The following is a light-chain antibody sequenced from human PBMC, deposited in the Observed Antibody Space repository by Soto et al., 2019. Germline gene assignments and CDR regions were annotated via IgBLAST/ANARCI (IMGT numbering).Light chain of an antibody. Sequence: EIVLTQSPGTLSLSPGERVTLSCRASQSVSSAYLAWHQQKPGQAPRLLIYGASSRATGIPDRFSGSGSGTDFTLTISRLEPEDFAVYYCQQYGSTPRTFGQGTKVEIK. V-gene: IGKV3-20*01. CDR2: GAS. CDR3: QQYGSTPRT. J-gene: IGKJ1*01. CDR1: QSVSSAY.